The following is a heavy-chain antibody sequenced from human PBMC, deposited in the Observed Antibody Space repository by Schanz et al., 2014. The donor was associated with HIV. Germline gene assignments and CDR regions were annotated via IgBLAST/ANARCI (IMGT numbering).Heavy chain of an antibody. J-gene: IGHJ4*02. V-gene: IGHV3-23*01. CDR1: GFTITSYG. CDR2: ISAGVGTA. D-gene: IGHD6-13*01. Sequence: EVQLLESGGGLVQPGGSLRLSCAVSGFTITSYGMSWVRQAPGKGLEWVSTISAGVGTASYADSVKGRFTISRDNSKNTLYLQMNTLRAEDTAVYYCARDSPVAAGTLDYWGQGTLVTVSS. CDR3: ARDSPVAAGTLDY.